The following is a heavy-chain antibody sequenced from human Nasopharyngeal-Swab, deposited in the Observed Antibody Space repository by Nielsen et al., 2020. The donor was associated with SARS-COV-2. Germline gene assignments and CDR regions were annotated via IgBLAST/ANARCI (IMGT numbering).Heavy chain of an antibody. CDR1: GYTFTGYY. D-gene: IGHD2-8*01. CDR3: ARGFPMLPGGCDY. CDR2: INPNSGGT. V-gene: IGHV1-2*06. Sequence: ASVKVSCKASGYTFTGYYMHWVRQAPGQGLEWMGRINPNSGGTNYAQKFQGRVTMTRDTSISTAYMELRSLRSDDTAVYYCARGFPMLPGGCDYWGQGTLVTVSS. J-gene: IGHJ4*02.